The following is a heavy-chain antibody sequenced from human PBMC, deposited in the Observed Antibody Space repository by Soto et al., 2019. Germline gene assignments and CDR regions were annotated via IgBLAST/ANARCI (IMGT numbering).Heavy chain of an antibody. Sequence: EPLSLTWAVAGGCMSSSNWGSWVRQPPGKGLEWIGEIYHSGSTNYNPSLKSRVTISVDKSKNQFSLKLSSVTAADTAVYYCARVIETYYFDYWGQGTLVTVSS. D-gene: IGHD2-15*01. J-gene: IGHJ4*02. CDR2: IYHSGST. V-gene: IGHV4-4*02. CDR3: ARVIETYYFDY. CDR1: GGCMSSSNW.